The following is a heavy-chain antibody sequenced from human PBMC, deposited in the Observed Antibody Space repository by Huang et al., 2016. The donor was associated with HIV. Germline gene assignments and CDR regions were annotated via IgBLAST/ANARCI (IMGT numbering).Heavy chain of an antibody. CDR1: GFILSNYG. V-gene: IGHV3-33*04. Sequence: VQLIESGGGVVQPGKSLRLSCATSGFILSNYGMTWVRRAPVKGVKVVAFNSNYGMKKNYSDSVRGRFTVGRDNGNNTLFLQMRSRGVDDTAVYYCARGDYYDSSGYHPGYFDYWGQGILVTVSS. CDR2: NSNYGMKK. J-gene: IGHJ4*02. D-gene: IGHD3-22*01. CDR3: ARGDYYDSSGYHPGYFDY.